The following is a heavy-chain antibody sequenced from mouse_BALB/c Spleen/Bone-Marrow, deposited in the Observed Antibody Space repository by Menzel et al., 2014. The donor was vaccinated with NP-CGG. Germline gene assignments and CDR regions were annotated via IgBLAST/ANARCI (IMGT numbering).Heavy chain of an antibody. CDR2: IYPGDGDT. V-gene: IGHV1-80*01. J-gene: IGHJ4*01. Sequence: QVQLQQSGAELVRPGSSVKTSCKASGYAFSNYWMNWVKQRPEQGLEWIGQIYPGDGDTNYNGKFKGKATLTADKSSSTAYMQLSSLTSEDSAVYFCARRDGSTYYYAMDYWGQGTSVTVSS. CDR3: ARRDGSTYYYAMDY. CDR1: GYAFSNYW. D-gene: IGHD1-1*01.